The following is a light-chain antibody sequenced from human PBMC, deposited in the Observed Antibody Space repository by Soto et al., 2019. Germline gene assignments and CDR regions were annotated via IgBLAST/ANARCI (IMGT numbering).Light chain of an antibody. CDR1: QSVYCN. CDR2: GAS. CDR3: QQYDTWPLGT. V-gene: IGKV3-15*01. J-gene: IGKJ2*01. Sequence: EIVMTQSPATLSVFPGERVTLSCRASQSVYCNLAWYQHKPGQAPKLLLYGASTRATGVPARFSGSGSGTEFTLTISGLQSEDLAVYYCQQYDTWPLGTFGQGTKLDIK.